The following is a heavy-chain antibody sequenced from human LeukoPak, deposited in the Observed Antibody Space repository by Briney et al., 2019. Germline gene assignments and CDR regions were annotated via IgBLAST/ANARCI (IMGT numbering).Heavy chain of an antibody. Sequence: ASETLSLTCAVYGGSFSGYYWSWIRQPPGKGLEWIGEINHSGSTNYNPSLKGRVTISVDTSKNQFSLKLSSVTAADTAVYYCARDDTALDYWGQGTLVTVSS. J-gene: IGHJ4*02. D-gene: IGHD5-18*01. CDR3: ARDDTALDY. CDR1: GGSFSGYY. V-gene: IGHV4-34*01. CDR2: INHSGST.